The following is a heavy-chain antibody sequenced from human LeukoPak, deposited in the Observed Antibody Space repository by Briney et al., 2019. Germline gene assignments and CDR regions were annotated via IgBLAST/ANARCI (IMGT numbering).Heavy chain of an antibody. D-gene: IGHD2-21*02. CDR2: INPTGGST. Sequence: ASVKVSCKASGYTFTSYYMHWVRQAPGEGLEWMGIINPTGGSTSYAQRFQGRVTMTRDTSTSTVYMELSSLRSEDTAVYYCARDHYHKIHSVMVTAPDYWGQGTLVIVSS. CDR3: ARDHYHKIHSVMVTAPDY. J-gene: IGHJ4*02. CDR1: GYTFTSYY. V-gene: IGHV1-46*01.